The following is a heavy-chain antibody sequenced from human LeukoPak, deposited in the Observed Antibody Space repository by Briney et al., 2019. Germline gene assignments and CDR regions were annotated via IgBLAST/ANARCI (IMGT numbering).Heavy chain of an antibody. CDR1: GGSFSGYY. CDR3: ARVPDITARPCDT. J-gene: IGHJ5*02. D-gene: IGHD1-1*01. Sequence: PSETLSLTCAVYGGSFSGYYWTLIRQTAGKGLEWIGEISHTGLTGSNPSLKSRVTIFVVSSKKQFSLRMTSVTAADTGVYYCARVPDITARPCDTWGPGTLVTVSS. CDR2: ISHTGLT. V-gene: IGHV4-34*01.